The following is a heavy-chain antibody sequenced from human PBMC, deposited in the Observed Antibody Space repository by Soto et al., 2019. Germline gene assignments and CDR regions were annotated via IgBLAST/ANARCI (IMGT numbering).Heavy chain of an antibody. CDR3: AKGGWLVFGHYFDY. D-gene: IGHD6-19*01. CDR1: GFSFGDYA. Sequence: EVQLVESGGGLVQPSRSLRLSCAASGFSFGDYAMHWVRQAPGKGLEWVSGITWNSGTIGYADSVKGRFTISRDNDKNSLYQQMSRLRPEDTAFYYCAKGGWLVFGHYFDYWGQGTLVTVSS. CDR2: ITWNSGTI. J-gene: IGHJ4*02. V-gene: IGHV3-9*01.